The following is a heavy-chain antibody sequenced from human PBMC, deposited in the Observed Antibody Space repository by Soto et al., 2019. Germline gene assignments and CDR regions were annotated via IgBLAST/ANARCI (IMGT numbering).Heavy chain of an antibody. CDR1: GFIVSSTY. Sequence: PGGSLRLSCAASGFIVSSTYLSWVRRAPGKGLEWVSIVYSDGTTYYADSVKGRFTISGDDSKDTLFLEMSSLRAEDTAVYYCARELFPRYYYGMDVWGQGPTVTVSS. CDR3: ARELFPRYYYGMDV. CDR2: VYSDGTT. V-gene: IGHV3-66*01. D-gene: IGHD3-10*02. J-gene: IGHJ6*02.